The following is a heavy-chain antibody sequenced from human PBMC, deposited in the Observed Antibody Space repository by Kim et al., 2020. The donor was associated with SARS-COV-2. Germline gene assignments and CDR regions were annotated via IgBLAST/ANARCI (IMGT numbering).Heavy chain of an antibody. CDR2: IDYSGST. J-gene: IGHJ5*02. CDR1: GGSINSGGYQ. V-gene: IGHV4-31*03. CDR3: ARDAILRGVASRWFDP. Sequence: SETLSLTCTVSGGSINSGGYQWHWMRQQPGEGLEWIGYIDYSGSTSYNPSLKSRLTISVDTSKNQFSLKMTSVTAADTAVYYCARDAILRGVASRWFDPWGQGTLVTVSS. D-gene: IGHD3-10*01.